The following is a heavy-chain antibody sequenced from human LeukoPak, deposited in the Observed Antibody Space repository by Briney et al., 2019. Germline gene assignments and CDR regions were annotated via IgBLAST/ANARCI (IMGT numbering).Heavy chain of an antibody. V-gene: IGHV4-4*09. CDR1: GGSISSYY. Sequence: SETLSLTCTVPGGSISSYYWSWIRQPPGKGLEWIGYIYTSGSTNYNPSLKSRVTISVDTSKNQFSLKLSSVTAADTAVYYCAPFDYGGNSGAFDIWGQGTMVTVSS. CDR2: IYTSGST. J-gene: IGHJ3*02. CDR3: APFDYGGNSGAFDI. D-gene: IGHD4-23*01.